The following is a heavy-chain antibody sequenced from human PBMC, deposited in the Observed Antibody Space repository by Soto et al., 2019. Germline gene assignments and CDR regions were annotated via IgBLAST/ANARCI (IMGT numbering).Heavy chain of an antibody. CDR2: INPNSGDT. D-gene: IGHD6-25*01. Sequence: QVQLVQSGAEVKKPGASVKVSCKASGYIFTGYYIHWVRQAPGQGLEWMGWINPNSGDTNYAQKCQGRVAMTRDRAISTAYMELNRLRSDDTAVYYGARKRGQIEPAVDYWGQGTLVTVSA. CDR3: ARKRGQIEPAVDY. V-gene: IGHV1-2*02. J-gene: IGHJ4*02. CDR1: GYIFTGYY.